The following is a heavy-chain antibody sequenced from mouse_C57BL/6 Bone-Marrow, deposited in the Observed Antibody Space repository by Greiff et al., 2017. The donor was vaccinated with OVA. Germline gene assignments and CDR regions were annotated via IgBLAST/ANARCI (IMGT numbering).Heavy chain of an antibody. D-gene: IGHD1-1*01. J-gene: IGHJ2*01. CDR1: GFTFSSYA. V-gene: IGHV5-4*01. CDR3: AREGFITTVGATFGTDY. Sequence: EVQLVESGGGLVKPGGSLKLSCAASGFTFSSYAMSWVRQTPEKRLEWVATISDGGSYTYYPDNVKGRFTISRDNDKNNLYLQMSHLKSEDTAMYYCAREGFITTVGATFGTDYWGQGTTLTVSS. CDR2: ISDGGSYT.